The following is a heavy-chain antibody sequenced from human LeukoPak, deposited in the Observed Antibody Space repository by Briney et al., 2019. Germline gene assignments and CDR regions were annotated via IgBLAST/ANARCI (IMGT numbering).Heavy chain of an antibody. D-gene: IGHD4-17*01. CDR2: ISSDGSNT. CDR1: GFTFSRYW. CDR3: VSRNYGSSPFDY. J-gene: IGHJ4*02. V-gene: IGHV3-74*01. Sequence: PGGSLRLSCEASGFTFSRYWMLWVRQAPGKGLAWVSRISSDGSNTNYADSVKGRFTISRDNAKHTLYLQMDSLTAEDTAVYYCVSRNYGSSPFDYWGQGTQVTVSS.